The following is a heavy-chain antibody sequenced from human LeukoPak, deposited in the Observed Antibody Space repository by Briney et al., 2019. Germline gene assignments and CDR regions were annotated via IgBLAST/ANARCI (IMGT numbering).Heavy chain of an antibody. D-gene: IGHD3-22*01. CDR3: ARDSRYSDTSGYYYSHYYMDV. CDR2: IYTSGST. V-gene: IGHV4-61*02. CDR1: GGSISSSSYY. J-gene: IGHJ6*03. Sequence: SETLSLTCTVSGGSISSSSYYWSWIRQPAGKGLEWIGRIYTSGSTNYNPSLKSRVTMSVDTSKNQFSLKLSSVTAADTAVYYCARDSRYSDTSGYYYSHYYMDVWGKGTTVTVSS.